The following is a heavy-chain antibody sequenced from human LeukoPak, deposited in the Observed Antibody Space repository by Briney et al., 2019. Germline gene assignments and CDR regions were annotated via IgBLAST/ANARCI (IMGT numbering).Heavy chain of an antibody. V-gene: IGHV3-30*04. CDR1: GFTFSGYA. J-gene: IGHJ4*02. CDR3: AKDFESYPDY. CDR2: ISFNGNTR. D-gene: IGHD1-26*01. Sequence: PGGSLRLSCAASGFTFSGYAMHWVRQAPGKGLEWVAFISFNGNTRSYADSVKGRFTISRDDSTSTLYLQMNSLTAEDTAVYYCAKDFESYPDYWGQGTLVTVSS.